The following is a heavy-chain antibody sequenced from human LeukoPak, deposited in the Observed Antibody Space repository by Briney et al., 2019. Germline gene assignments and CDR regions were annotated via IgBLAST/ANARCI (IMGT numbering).Heavy chain of an antibody. Sequence: PGESLKISCKGSGYSFTSYWIGWVRQMPGKGLEWMGIIYPGDSDTRYSPSFQGQVTISADKYISTAYLQWSSLKASDTAMYYCARWSVGYYYDSSGYRDAFDIWGQGTMVTVSS. CDR1: GYSFTSYW. CDR3: ARWSVGYYYDSSGYRDAFDI. D-gene: IGHD3-22*01. CDR2: IYPGDSDT. J-gene: IGHJ3*02. V-gene: IGHV5-51*01.